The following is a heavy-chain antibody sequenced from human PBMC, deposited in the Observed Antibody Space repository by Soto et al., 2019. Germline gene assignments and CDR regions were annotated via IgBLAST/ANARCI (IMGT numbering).Heavy chain of an antibody. V-gene: IGHV4-34*01. J-gene: IGHJ3*02. D-gene: IGHD2-2*01. CDR3: AREAQSPRGYCSSTRCYAPAFDI. CDR1: GGFFSGDW. CDR2: INHSGST. Sequence: SETLSLSYGCSGGFFSGDWWSGFRQLPGKGLEWIGEINHSGSTNYNPSLKSRVTISVDTSKNQFSLKLSSVTAADTAVYYCAREAQSPRGYCSSTRCYAPAFDIWGQGTMVT.